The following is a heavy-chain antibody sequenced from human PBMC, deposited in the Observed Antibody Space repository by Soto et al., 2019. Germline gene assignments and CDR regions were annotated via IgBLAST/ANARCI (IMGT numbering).Heavy chain of an antibody. CDR2: INAGNGNT. CDR3: ARGAHCTNGVCHYYYYYYGMDV. V-gene: IGHV1-3*01. D-gene: IGHD2-8*01. CDR1: GYTLTSYA. J-gene: IGHJ6*02. Sequence: ASVKVSCKASGYTLTSYAMHWVRQAPGQRLEWMGWINAGNGNTKYSQKFQGRVTITRDASASTAYMELSSLRSEDTAVYYCARGAHCTNGVCHYYYYYYGMDVWGQGTTVTVS.